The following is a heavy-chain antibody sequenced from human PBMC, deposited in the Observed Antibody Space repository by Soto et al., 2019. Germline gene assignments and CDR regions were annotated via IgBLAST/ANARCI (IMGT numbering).Heavy chain of an antibody. V-gene: IGHV3-48*01. CDR3: AKGRSGWYDDAFDI. D-gene: IGHD6-19*01. CDR2: ISSSSSTI. Sequence: GGSLRLSCAASGFTFSSYSMNWVRQAPGKGLEWVSYISSSSSTIYYADSVKGRFTISRDNAKNSLYLQMNSLRAEDTAVYYCAKGRSGWYDDAFDIWGQGTMVTVSS. CDR1: GFTFSSYS. J-gene: IGHJ3*02.